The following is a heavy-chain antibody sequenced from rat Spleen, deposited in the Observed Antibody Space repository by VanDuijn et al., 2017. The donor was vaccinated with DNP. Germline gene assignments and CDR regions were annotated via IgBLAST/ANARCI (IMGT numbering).Heavy chain of an antibody. CDR2: ILFDGSYP. J-gene: IGHJ3*01. D-gene: IGHD1-11*01. CDR3: ARPNYGGYEGWFAY. Sequence: EVQLVETGGGLVQPGKSLKLSCAASGFTFSNYYMAWVRQAPKKGLEWVATILFDGSYPSYGDSVKGRFTISRDNTKSSLYLQMDSLRSEDTATYYCARPNYGGYEGWFAYWGQGTLVTVSS. CDR1: GFTFSNYY. V-gene: IGHV5S10*01.